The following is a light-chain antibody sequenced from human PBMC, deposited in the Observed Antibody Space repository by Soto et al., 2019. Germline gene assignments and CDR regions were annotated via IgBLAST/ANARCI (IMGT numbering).Light chain of an antibody. J-gene: IGLJ1*01. V-gene: IGLV7-46*01. CDR2: DTS. CDR1: TGAVTSGHY. CDR3: LLSYSCPSYV. Sequence: QAVVTQEPSLTVSPGGTVTLTCGSSTGAVTSGHYPYWFQQKPGQAPRTLIYDTSNKRSWTPARFSGSLLGGKAALTLSGAQPEDEAEYYCLLSYSCPSYVFATGTKVTVL.